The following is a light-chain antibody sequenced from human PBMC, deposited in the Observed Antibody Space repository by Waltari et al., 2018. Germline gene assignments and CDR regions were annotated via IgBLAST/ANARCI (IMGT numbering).Light chain of an antibody. Sequence: QSALTQPPSASGSPGQSVTISCTGTSSDVGYYNYVSRYQQHPGKAPKLMIFEVSKRFSGVPARFAGSKSANTAALTVSGLQAEDEADYYCSSYAGNNFYVFGTGTTVTVL. V-gene: IGLV2-8*01. CDR2: EVS. CDR1: SSDVGYYNY. CDR3: SSYAGNNFYV. J-gene: IGLJ1*01.